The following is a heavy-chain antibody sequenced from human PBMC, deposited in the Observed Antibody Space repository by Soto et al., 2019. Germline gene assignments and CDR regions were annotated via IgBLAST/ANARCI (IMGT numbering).Heavy chain of an antibody. J-gene: IGHJ6*03. CDR1: GGSISSYY. CDR2: IYYSGST. CDR3: ARHPGWLDWTTKYYYYMDV. V-gene: IGHV4-59*08. D-gene: IGHD3-22*01. Sequence: SETLSLTCTVSGGSISSYYWSWIRQPPGKGLEWIGYIYYSGSTNYNPSLKSRVTISVDTSKNQFSLKLSSVTAADTAVYYCARHPGWLDWTTKYYYYMDVWGKGTTVTVSS.